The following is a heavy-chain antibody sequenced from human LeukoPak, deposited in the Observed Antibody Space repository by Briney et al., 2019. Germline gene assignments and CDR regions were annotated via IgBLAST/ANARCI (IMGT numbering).Heavy chain of an antibody. J-gene: IGHJ3*02. D-gene: IGHD5-24*01. V-gene: IGHV1-2*02. Sequence: GASVKVSCKASGYTFTGYYMHWVRQAPGQGLEWMGWINPNSGGTNYAQKFQGRVTMTRDTSISTAYMELSRLRSDDTAVYYCARDFIEADGYVPLDAFDIWGQGTMVTVSS. CDR1: GYTFTGYY. CDR2: INPNSGGT. CDR3: ARDFIEADGYVPLDAFDI.